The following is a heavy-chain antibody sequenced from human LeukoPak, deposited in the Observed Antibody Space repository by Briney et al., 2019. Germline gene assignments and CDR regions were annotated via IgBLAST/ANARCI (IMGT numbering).Heavy chain of an antibody. CDR3: PRDGQQQIDYYLDV. V-gene: IGHV1-69*05. CDR2: IIPIFGTA. CDR1: GGTFSSYA. D-gene: IGHD6-13*01. J-gene: IGHJ6*03. Sequence: ASVKFSCKASGGTFSSYAISWVRQAPGQGLEWMGGIIPIFGTANYAQKFQGRVTITTDESTSTAYIELSSLRSEDTAVYYCPRDGQQQIDYYLDVWGKGTTVTVSS.